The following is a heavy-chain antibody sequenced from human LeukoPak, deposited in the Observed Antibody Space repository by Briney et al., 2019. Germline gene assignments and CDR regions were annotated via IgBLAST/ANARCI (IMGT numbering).Heavy chain of an antibody. CDR2: IIPILGIA. Sequence: SVKVSCKASGYTFTSYGISWVRQAPGQGLEWMGRIIPILGIANYAQKFQGRVTITADKSTSTAYMELSSLRSEDTAVYYCALGSAYYDSSGYYYELLALDYWGQGTLVTVSS. CDR1: GYTFTSYG. D-gene: IGHD3-22*01. V-gene: IGHV1-69*04. CDR3: ALGSAYYDSSGYYYELLALDY. J-gene: IGHJ4*02.